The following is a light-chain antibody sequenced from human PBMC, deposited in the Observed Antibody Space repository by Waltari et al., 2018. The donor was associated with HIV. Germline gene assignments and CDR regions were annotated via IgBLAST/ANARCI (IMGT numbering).Light chain of an antibody. Sequence: AIQMTQSPSSLSASVGDRVTITCRANQDIRNDLGWYQQRPGKAPKLLIYAASNLQSGVPSRFSGSGSGTNFTLTVNGLQPEDFAGYSCLQDHSFPFTFGPGTKLHVK. CDR1: QDIRND. J-gene: IGKJ3*01. CDR2: AAS. CDR3: LQDHSFPFT. V-gene: IGKV1-6*02.